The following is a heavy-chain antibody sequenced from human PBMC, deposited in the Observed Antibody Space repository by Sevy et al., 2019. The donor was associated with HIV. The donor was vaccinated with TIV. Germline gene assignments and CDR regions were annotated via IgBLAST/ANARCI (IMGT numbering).Heavy chain of an antibody. V-gene: IGHV3-49*03. CDR2: IRSKDYGGAT. CDR3: TRGYYYDSSGYSDY. CDR1: GFTFGDYA. J-gene: IGHJ4*02. Sequence: GGSLRLSCTGSGFTFGDYAMSWFRQAPGMGLEWVGFIRSKDYGGATEYAASVKGRFTISRDDSKSIADLQMNSLKTEDTAVYYRTRGYYYDSSGYSDYWGQGTLVTVSS. D-gene: IGHD3-22*01.